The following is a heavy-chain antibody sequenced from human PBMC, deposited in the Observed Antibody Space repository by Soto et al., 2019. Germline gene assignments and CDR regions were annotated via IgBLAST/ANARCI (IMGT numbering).Heavy chain of an antibody. CDR1: GGTFNNYA. J-gene: IGHJ4*02. V-gene: IGHV1-69*06. Sequence: QVQLVQSGAEVKRPESSMKVSCKPSGGTFNNYAINWVRQAPGQGLEWMGAIITISGTTKYAQKFQGRVTITADKSTSTVYMDLSSLRSEDTAVYYCARWGGLSCSGAVCFKKPFDYWGQGTLVTVSS. CDR3: ARWGGLSCSGAVCFKKPFDY. D-gene: IGHD2-8*02. CDR2: IITISGTT.